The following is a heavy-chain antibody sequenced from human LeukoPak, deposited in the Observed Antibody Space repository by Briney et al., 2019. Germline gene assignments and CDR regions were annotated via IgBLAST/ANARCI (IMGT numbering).Heavy chain of an antibody. Sequence: GGSLRLSCAASGFTFSSYAMSWVRQAPGKGLEWVSAISGGGSNTYYADSVKGRFTISRDNSKNTLYLQMNSLRAEDTALYYCGKGPLKGGAGPTGDDGGQGPLVPVSS. V-gene: IGHV3-23*01. D-gene: IGHD6-19*01. J-gene: IGHJ4*02. CDR1: GFTFSSYA. CDR2: ISGGGSNT. CDR3: GKGPLKGGAGPTGDD.